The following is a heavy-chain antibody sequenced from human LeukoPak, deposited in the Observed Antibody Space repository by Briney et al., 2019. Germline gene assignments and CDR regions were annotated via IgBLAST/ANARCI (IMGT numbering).Heavy chain of an antibody. CDR1: GFTFSSYS. J-gene: IGHJ4*02. D-gene: IGHD2-21*02. CDR2: ISSSSSYI. Sequence: GGSLRVSCAASGFTFSSYSMNWVRQAPGKGLEWVSSISSSSSYIYYADSVKGRFTISRDNAKNSLYLQMNSLRAEDTAVYYCARDAVTAIRPYFDYWGQGTLVTVSS. CDR3: ARDAVTAIRPYFDY. V-gene: IGHV3-21*01.